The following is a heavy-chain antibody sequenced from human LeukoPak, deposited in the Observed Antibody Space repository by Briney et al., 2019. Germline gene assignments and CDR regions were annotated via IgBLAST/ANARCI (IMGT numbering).Heavy chain of an antibody. D-gene: IGHD3-10*01. CDR1: GGTFSTYS. V-gene: IGHV1-69*11. J-gene: IGHJ3*02. Sequence: SVKVSCKASGGTFSTYSINWVRQAPGQGLEWMGRIIPILSQSDYAQKFQGTVSITADEFTETAYMELSSLRSDDTAVYYCATGGAYRDAFDIWGQGTMVTVSS. CDR3: ATGGAYRDAFDI. CDR2: IIPILSQS.